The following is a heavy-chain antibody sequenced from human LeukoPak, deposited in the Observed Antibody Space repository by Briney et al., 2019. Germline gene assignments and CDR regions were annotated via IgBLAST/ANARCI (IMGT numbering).Heavy chain of an antibody. CDR3: AKAPIVATITLFDP. J-gene: IGHJ5*02. D-gene: IGHD5-12*01. CDR2: ISYDGSKK. V-gene: IGHV3-30*18. Sequence: PGRSLRLSCAASGFTFSSYGMHWVRQAPGKGLEWVAVISYDGSKKYYADSVKGRFTISRDNSKNTLYLQMNSLRAEDTAVYYCAKAPIVATITLFDPWGQGTLVTVSS. CDR1: GFTFSSYG.